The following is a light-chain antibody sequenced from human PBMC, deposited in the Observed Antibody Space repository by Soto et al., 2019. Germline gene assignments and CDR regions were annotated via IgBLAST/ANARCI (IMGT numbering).Light chain of an antibody. Sequence: QSALTQPASLSGSPGQSITISCTGTSSDIGSYNYVSWYQQHPGKAPKLMIFDVSYRPSGISDRFSGSNSGNTASLTIAGLQPEDEADYYCSSYGGSSTLFGGGTKLPVL. V-gene: IGLV2-14*03. J-gene: IGLJ3*02. CDR1: SSDIGSYNY. CDR2: DVS. CDR3: SSYGGSSTL.